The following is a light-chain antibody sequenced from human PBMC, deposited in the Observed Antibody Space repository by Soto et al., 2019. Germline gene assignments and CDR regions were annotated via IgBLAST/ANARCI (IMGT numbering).Light chain of an antibody. CDR1: RRVSSTS. Sequence: ATLSLSAGDRATLSRRVCRRVSSTSLAWYQQKPGQAPRLLIYGASSRATGVPDRFSASVSGTDFTLTITSLQPEDFAAYYCQQYGSSPITFGQGTRLENK. V-gene: IGKV3-20*01. CDR2: GAS. CDR3: QQYGSSPIT. J-gene: IGKJ5*01.